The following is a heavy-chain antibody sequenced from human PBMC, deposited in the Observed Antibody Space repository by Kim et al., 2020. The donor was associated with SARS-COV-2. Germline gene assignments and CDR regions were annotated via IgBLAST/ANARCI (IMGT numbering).Heavy chain of an antibody. D-gene: IGHD2-21*02. J-gene: IGHJ4*02. V-gene: IGHV3-23*01. CDR3: AKDLDMIVVVTAVGDY. CDR1: GFTFSSYA. CDR2: ISGSGGST. Sequence: GGSLRLSCAASGFTFSSYAMSWVRQAPGKGLEWVSAISGSGGSTYYADSVKGRFTISRDNSKNTLYLQMNSLRAEDTAVYYCAKDLDMIVVVTAVGDYWGQGTLVTVSS.